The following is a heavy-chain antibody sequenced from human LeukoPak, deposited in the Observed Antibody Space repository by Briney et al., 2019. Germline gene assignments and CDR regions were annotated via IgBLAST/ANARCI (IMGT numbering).Heavy chain of an antibody. D-gene: IGHD2-2*02. CDR3: ARGEGYCSSTSCYSYGMDV. CDR2: MNPNSGNT. CDR1: GYTLTSYS. V-gene: IGHV1-8*02. Sequence: ASVKVSCKASGYTLTSYSMHWVRQAPGQGLEWMGWMNPNSGNTGYAQKFQGRVTMTRNTSISTAYMELSSLRSEDTAVYYCARGEGYCSSTSCYSYGMDVWGQGTTVTVSS. J-gene: IGHJ6*02.